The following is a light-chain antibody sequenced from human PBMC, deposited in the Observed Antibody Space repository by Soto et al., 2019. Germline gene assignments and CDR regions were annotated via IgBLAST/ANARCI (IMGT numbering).Light chain of an antibody. J-gene: IGLJ2*01. CDR2: EVT. V-gene: IGLV2-8*01. Sequence: QSVLTQPPSASGSPGQSVTISCTGTSSDIGGYNYVSWYQQHPGKAPKLMIYEVTKRPSGVPNRFSGSKSGNTASLTVSGLQAEDEADYYCSSHAGSNTFGVFGGGTKLTVL. CDR3: SSHAGSNTFGV. CDR1: SSDIGGYNY.